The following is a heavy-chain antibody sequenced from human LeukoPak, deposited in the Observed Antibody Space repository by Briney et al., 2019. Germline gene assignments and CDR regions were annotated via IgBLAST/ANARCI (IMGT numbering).Heavy chain of an antibody. CDR3: AKDYRIGYSDHFDY. D-gene: IGHD2-21*01. V-gene: IGHV3-23*01. J-gene: IGHJ4*02. CDR1: GFTFSSHA. CDR2: IYESGQTT. Sequence: PGGSLRLSCVGSGFTFSSHAMSWVRQAPENGLEWVSGIYESGQTTHYADSVKGRSSISRDNSKNTLYLQMDSLRGEDTAIYYCAKDYRIGYSDHFDYWGQGALVTVSS.